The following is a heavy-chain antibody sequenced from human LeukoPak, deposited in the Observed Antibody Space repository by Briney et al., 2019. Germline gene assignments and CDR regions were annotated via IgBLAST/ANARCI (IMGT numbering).Heavy chain of an antibody. CDR1: GGSISSSSYY. Sequence: SETLSLTCTVSGGSISSSSYYWGWIRQPPGKGLEWIGSIYYSGSTYYNPSLKSRVTISVDTSKNQFSLKLSSVTAADTAVYYCARDRRSFSGSYYEHWYFDLWGRGTLVTVSS. CDR2: IYYSGST. CDR3: ARDRRSFSGSYYEHWYFDL. V-gene: IGHV4-39*07. J-gene: IGHJ2*01. D-gene: IGHD3-10*01.